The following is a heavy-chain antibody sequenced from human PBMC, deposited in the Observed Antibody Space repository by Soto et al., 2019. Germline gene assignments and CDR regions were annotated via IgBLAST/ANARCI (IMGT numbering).Heavy chain of an antibody. J-gene: IGHJ4*02. Sequence: SETLSLTCTVSGGSVSSGSYYWSWIRQPPGKGLEWIGYIYYSGSTNYNPSLKSRVTISVDTSKSQFSLKLSSVTAADTAVYYCAREGTYYDFWSGYFYWGQGTLVTVSS. V-gene: IGHV4-61*01. D-gene: IGHD3-3*01. CDR2: IYYSGST. CDR3: AREGTYYDFWSGYFY. CDR1: GGSVSSGSYY.